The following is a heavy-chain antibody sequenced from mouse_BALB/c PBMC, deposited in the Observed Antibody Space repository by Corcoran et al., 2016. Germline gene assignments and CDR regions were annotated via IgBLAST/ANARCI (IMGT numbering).Heavy chain of an antibody. CDR1: GYTFTSYV. V-gene: IGHV1S136*01. J-gene: IGHJ4*01. D-gene: IGHD2-3*01. CDR3: ARWGWLLLYYAMDY. CDR2: INPYNDGT. Sequence: EVQLQQSGPELVKPGASVKMSCKASGYTFTSYVMHWVKQKPGQGLEWIGYINPYNDGTKYNEKFKGKATLTSDKSSSTAYMELSSLASEDSAVYYCARWGWLLLYYAMDYWGQGTSVTVSS.